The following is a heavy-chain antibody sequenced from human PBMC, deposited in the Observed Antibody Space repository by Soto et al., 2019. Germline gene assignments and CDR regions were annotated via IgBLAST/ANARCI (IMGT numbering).Heavy chain of an antibody. CDR3: AKRYCTTASCVRGIDY. CDR1: GFTFTNYA. Sequence: GGSLRLSCAASGFTFTNYAMTWVRQAPGKGLEWVSTISGSGGDTYYAGSIKGRFTISRDNYKKTVYLQMNSLRAEDTATYYCAKRYCTTASCVRGIDYWGQGTLVTVSS. V-gene: IGHV3-23*01. D-gene: IGHD2-2*01. J-gene: IGHJ4*02. CDR2: ISGSGGDT.